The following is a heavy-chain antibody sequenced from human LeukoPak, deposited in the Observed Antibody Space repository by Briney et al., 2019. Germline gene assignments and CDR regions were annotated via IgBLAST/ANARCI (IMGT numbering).Heavy chain of an antibody. CDR2: IRYDGGNK. Sequence: GGSLRLSCAASGFTFSSYGMHWVRQAPGKGLEWVAFIRYDGGNKYYADSVKGRFTISRDNSKNTLYLQMNSLRAEDTAVYYCAKDALGYCSSTSCLPFDYWGQGTLVTVSS. D-gene: IGHD2-2*01. CDR1: GFTFSSYG. V-gene: IGHV3-30*02. CDR3: AKDALGYCSSTSCLPFDY. J-gene: IGHJ4*02.